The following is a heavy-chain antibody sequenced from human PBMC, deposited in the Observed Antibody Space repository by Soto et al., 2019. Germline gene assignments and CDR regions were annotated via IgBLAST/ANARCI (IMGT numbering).Heavy chain of an antibody. D-gene: IGHD7-27*01. CDR1: GLTFSSHG. V-gene: IGHV3-30*03. Sequence: QGQVVESGGGVVQPGTSLRLSCTVSGLTFSSHGMHWVRQAPGRGLEWLAVISYNGRNKYYRDSVKDRFSISRDNSKSTLSLQMQDLRTEDTAMYFCARGEGLLGPFYMWGQGTMVVVSS. J-gene: IGHJ3*02. CDR3: ARGEGLLGPFYM. CDR2: ISYNGRNK.